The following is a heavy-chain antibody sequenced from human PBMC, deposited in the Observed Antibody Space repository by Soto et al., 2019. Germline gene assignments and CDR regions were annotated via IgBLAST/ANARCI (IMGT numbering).Heavy chain of an antibody. D-gene: IGHD3-10*01. CDR2: FDPEDGET. CDR3: ATRKRSRYGSGSYLLRLIWNYYYGMDV. J-gene: IGHJ6*02. V-gene: IGHV1-24*01. CDR1: GYTLTELS. Sequence: GASVKVSCKVSGYTLTELSMHWVRQAPGKGLEWMGGFDPEDGETIYAQKFQGRVTMTEDTSTDTAYMELSSLRSEDTAVYYCATRKRSRYGSGSYLLRLIWNYYYGMDVWGQGTTVTVSS.